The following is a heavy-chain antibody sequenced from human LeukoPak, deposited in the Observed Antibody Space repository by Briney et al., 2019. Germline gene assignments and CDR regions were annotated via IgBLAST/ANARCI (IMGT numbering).Heavy chain of an antibody. CDR1: GFTFNNFA. CDR2: ISGSGGST. J-gene: IGHJ5*02. D-gene: IGHD6-13*01. Sequence: GGSLRLSCAASGFTFNNFAIYWVRQAPGKGLEWVSAISGSGGSTYYADSVKGRFTISRDNSKNTLYLQMNSLRAEDTAVYYCAKERSGVEYSSSWYEEGRYNWFDPWGQGTLVTVSS. CDR3: AKERSGVEYSSSWYEEGRYNWFDP. V-gene: IGHV3-23*01.